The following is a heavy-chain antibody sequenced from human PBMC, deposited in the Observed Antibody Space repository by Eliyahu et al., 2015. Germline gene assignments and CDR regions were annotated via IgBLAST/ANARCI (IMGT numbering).Heavy chain of an antibody. CDR3: ARDYYDSSGYPDY. Sequence: QVQLVQSGAEVKKPGASVKVSCKASGYPLAGXCMPWGRQAPGQGXEWRGXINPNSGGXNXAXKVQGRVTMTRDTSISTAYMELTRLRSDDTAVYYCARDYYDSSGYPDYWGQGTLVTVSS. J-gene: IGHJ4*02. D-gene: IGHD3-22*01. V-gene: IGHV1-2*02. CDR2: INPNSGGX. CDR1: GYPLAGXC.